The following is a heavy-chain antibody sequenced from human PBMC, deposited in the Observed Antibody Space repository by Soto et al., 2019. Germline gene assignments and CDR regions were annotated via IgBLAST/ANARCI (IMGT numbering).Heavy chain of an antibody. CDR2: ISYDGSNK. V-gene: IGHV3-30*18. Sequence: QTGGSLRLSCAASGFTFSSYGMHWVRQAPGKGLEWVAVISYDGSNKYYADSVKGRFTISRDNSKNTLYLQMNSLRAEDTAVYYCAKGRYCSGGSCYSGDYFDYWGQGTLVTVSS. CDR1: GFTFSSYG. D-gene: IGHD2-15*01. J-gene: IGHJ4*02. CDR3: AKGRYCSGGSCYSGDYFDY.